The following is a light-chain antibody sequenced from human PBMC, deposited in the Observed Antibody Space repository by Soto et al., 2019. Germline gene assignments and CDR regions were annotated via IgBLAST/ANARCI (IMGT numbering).Light chain of an antibody. V-gene: IGKV1-5*01. CDR2: DAS. CDR3: QHYGGMWT. Sequence: DIQMTQSPSTLSASVGDRVTITFRASQSISSWLAWYQQKPGKAPKVLIYDASNLEYGVPSRFSGSGFGTEFILTISSLQPDDFATYYCQHYGGMWTFGQGTKVDIK. CDR1: QSISSW. J-gene: IGKJ1*01.